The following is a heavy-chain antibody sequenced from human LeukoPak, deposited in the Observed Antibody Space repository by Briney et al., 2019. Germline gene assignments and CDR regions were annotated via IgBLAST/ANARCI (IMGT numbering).Heavy chain of an antibody. D-gene: IGHD6-6*01. CDR2: ISTSGTT. CDR1: GGSISGYF. CDR3: AREGGSSRYFDY. J-gene: IGHJ4*02. Sequence: PSETLSFTCTVSGGSISGYFWTWIRQPAGEGLEWIGRISTSGTTNYNPSLKSRVTLSVDTSKNQLSLTLSSVTAADTAVYYCAREGGSSRYFDYWGQGTLVTVSS. V-gene: IGHV4-4*07.